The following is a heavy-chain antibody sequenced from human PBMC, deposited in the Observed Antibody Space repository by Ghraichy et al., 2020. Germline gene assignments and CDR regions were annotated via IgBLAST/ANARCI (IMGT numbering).Heavy chain of an antibody. V-gene: IGHV3-7*01. CDR1: GFTFSTYW. Sequence: GGSLRLSCAASGFTFSTYWMSWVRQAPGTGLEWVANINQAGSEKNYVDSVKGRFTISRDNAENSLYLQMNSLRAEDTAVYYCARTRSGSSWYVFDYWGQGTLVTVSS. CDR2: INQAGSEK. CDR3: ARTRSGSSWYVFDY. D-gene: IGHD6-13*01. J-gene: IGHJ4*02.